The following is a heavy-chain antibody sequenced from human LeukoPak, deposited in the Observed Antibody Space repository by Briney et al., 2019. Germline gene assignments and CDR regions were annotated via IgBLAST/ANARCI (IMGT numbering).Heavy chain of an antibody. Sequence: AGGSLRLSCAASGFTFSSYWMHWVRQAPGKGLVWVSRISDVGSHTFYADSVSRDNAKNSLYLQMNSLRAEDTAVYYCARGDPDISFGVVGEAFDIWGQGTMVTVSS. V-gene: IGHV3-74*01. CDR1: GFTFSSYW. CDR2: ISDVGSHT. CDR3: ARGDPDISFGVVGEAFDI. D-gene: IGHD3-3*01. J-gene: IGHJ3*02.